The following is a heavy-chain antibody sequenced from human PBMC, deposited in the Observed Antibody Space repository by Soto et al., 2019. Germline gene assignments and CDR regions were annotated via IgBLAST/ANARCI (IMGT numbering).Heavy chain of an antibody. V-gene: IGHV1-69*12. CDR3: ARGAGDSSSWFSSFDY. Sequence: QVQLVQSGAEVKKPGSSVKVSCKASGGTFSSYAISWVRQAPGQGLEWMGGIIPIIGTANYAQKFQRRVTITADESTSTAYMELSSLRSEDTAVYYCARGAGDSSSWFSSFDYWGQGTLVTVSS. CDR1: GGTFSSYA. J-gene: IGHJ4*02. D-gene: IGHD6-13*01. CDR2: IIPIIGTA.